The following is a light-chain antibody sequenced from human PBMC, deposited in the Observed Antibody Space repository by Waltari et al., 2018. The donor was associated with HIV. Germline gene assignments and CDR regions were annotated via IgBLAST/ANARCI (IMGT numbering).Light chain of an antibody. CDR1: QPVSSSH. Sequence: DTAFPQSPGTLSLSPGAGATFSCRTSQPVSSSHLAWYQQKPGQAPRLPVYGASTRAAGIPDRFSSSGSGADFTLSISRLEPEDFAVYYCHQYGSLPETFGQGTKV. CDR2: GAS. J-gene: IGKJ1*01. V-gene: IGKV3-20*01. CDR3: HQYGSLPET.